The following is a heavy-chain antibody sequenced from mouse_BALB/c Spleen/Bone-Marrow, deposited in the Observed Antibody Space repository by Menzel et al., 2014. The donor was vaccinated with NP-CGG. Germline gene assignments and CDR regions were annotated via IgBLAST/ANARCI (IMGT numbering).Heavy chain of an antibody. V-gene: IGHV1-9*01. CDR1: GYTFRSYW. Sequence: QVQLQESGAELMKPGASVKVSCKATGYTFRSYWIEWVKQRPGHSLEWIGEILPGSGNTNYNEKFKGKATFTADTSSTTTXMQRSSLTAYDSSVYDSARCAFGAWFAYWGQGTLVTASA. CDR3: ARCAFGAWFAY. CDR2: ILPGSGNT. J-gene: IGHJ3*01.